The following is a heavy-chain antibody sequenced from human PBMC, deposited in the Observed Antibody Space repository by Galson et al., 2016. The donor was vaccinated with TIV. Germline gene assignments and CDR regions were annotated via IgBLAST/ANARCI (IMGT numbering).Heavy chain of an antibody. J-gene: IGHJ6*02. CDR1: GFIFSKAD. Sequence: SLRLSCAASGFIFSKADMHWVRQVKGKGLEWVASAGLRDDTYYAESMRGRFTIFRVNAQNSVYLQMNSLRVEDAAMYYCAKGLKGTQGIDYNMDVWGQGTTVTVSS. D-gene: IGHD1-7*01. V-gene: IGHV3-13*01. CDR3: AKGLKGTQGIDYNMDV. CDR2: AGLRDDT.